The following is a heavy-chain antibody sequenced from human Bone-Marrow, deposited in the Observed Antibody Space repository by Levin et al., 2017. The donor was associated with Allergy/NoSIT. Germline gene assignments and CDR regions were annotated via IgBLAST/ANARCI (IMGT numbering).Heavy chain of an antibody. CDR2: IKKDGSER. CDR3: ARLGWTPPDF. D-gene: IGHD3/OR15-3a*01. J-gene: IGHJ4*02. Sequence: QSGGSLRLSCAVSGFTFSSYWMSWVRQAPGKGLEYVANIKKDGSERNYVDSVRGRFTISRDNARNSLYLQMNSLRGEDTAVYYCARLGWTPPDFWGQGTLVTVSS. V-gene: IGHV3-7*03. CDR1: GFTFSSYW.